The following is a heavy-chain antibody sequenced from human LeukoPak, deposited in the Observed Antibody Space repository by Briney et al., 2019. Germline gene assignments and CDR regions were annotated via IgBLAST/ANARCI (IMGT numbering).Heavy chain of an antibody. CDR3: ARGMEGPYYFDY. J-gene: IGHJ4*02. V-gene: IGHV4-59*01. Sequence: SETLSLTCTVSGGSISSYYWSWIRQPPGKGLEWIGYIYYSGSTNYNPSLKSRVTISVDTSKNQFSLKLSSVTAADTAVYYCARGMEGPYYFDYWGQGTLVTVSS. CDR2: IYYSGST. D-gene: IGHD1-1*01. CDR1: GGSISSYY.